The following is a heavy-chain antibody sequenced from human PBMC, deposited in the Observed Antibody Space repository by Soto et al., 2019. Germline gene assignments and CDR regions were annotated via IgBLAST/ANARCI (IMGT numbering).Heavy chain of an antibody. CDR3: ARGRLRWRYFDY. CDR1: GGSISSSNW. D-gene: IGHD4-17*01. V-gene: IGHV4-4*02. CDR2: IYHSGST. Sequence: SETLSLTCAVSGGSISSSNWWSWVRQPPGKGLEWIGEIYHSGSTNYNPSLKSRVTISVDKSKNQFSLKLSSVAAADTAVYFCARGRLRWRYFDYWGQGALVTVSS. J-gene: IGHJ4*02.